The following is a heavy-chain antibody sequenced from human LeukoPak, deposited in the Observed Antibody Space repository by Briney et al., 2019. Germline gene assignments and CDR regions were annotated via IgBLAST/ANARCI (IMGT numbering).Heavy chain of an antibody. Sequence: GGSLRLSCAASGFTFSDYGMHWVRQAPGKGLEWVALIRYEGSNEYYADSVKGRFTISRDSSKSTLYLQMNSLRAEDTAVYYCAKELTVGTTSKNLDYWGQGTLVTVSS. CDR3: AKELTVGTTSKNLDY. CDR1: GFTFSDYG. D-gene: IGHD1-26*01. V-gene: IGHV3-30*02. J-gene: IGHJ4*02. CDR2: IRYEGSNE.